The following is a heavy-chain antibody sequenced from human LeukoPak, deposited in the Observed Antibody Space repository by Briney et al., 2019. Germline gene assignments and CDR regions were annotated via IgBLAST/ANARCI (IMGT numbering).Heavy chain of an antibody. V-gene: IGHV1-8*01. J-gene: IGHJ5*02. CDR3: ARENVVRGVMSNWFDP. CDR2: MNPNSGNT. D-gene: IGHD3-10*01. Sequence: ASVKVSCKASGYTFTSYDINWVRQATGQGLEWMGWMNPNSGNTGYAQKFQGRVTMTRNTSISTAYMELSSLRSEDTAVYYCARENVVRGVMSNWFDPWGQGTLVTVSS. CDR1: GYTFTSYD.